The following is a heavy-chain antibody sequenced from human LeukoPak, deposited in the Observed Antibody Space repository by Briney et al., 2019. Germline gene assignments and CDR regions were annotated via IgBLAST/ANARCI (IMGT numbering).Heavy chain of an antibody. CDR2: INWNGGST. J-gene: IGHJ4*02. CDR3: AKTGYSSSWYERRFDY. Sequence: SGGSLRLSCATSGFTFDDSGMSWVRQAPGKGLEWVSGINWNGGSTGYADSVKGRFTISRDNSKNTLYLQMNSLRAEDTAVYYCAKTGYSSSWYERRFDYWGQGTLVTVSS. CDR1: GFTFDDSG. V-gene: IGHV3-20*04. D-gene: IGHD6-13*01.